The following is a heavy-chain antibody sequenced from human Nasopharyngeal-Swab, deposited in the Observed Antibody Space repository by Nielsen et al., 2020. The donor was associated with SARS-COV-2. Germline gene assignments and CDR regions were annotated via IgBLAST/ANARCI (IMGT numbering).Heavy chain of an antibody. Sequence: GESLKISCAASGFTFSGSAMHWVRQASGKGLEWVGRIRSKANSDATAYAASVKGRFTISRDDSKNTAYLQMNSLKTEDTAVYYCTRQISGWYHPFDYWGQGTLVTVSS. CDR3: TRQISGWYHPFDY. CDR1: GFTFSGSA. D-gene: IGHD6-19*01. CDR2: IRSKANSDAT. J-gene: IGHJ4*02. V-gene: IGHV3-73*01.